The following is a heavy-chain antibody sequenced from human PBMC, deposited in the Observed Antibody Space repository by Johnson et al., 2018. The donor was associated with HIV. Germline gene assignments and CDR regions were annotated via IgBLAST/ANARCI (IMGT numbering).Heavy chain of an antibody. CDR3: ANGGLQFLEWLPHDAFDI. V-gene: IGHV3-30*04. D-gene: IGHD3-3*01. CDR2: ISYDGSNK. Sequence: QVQLVESGGGVVQPGRSLRLSCAASGFTFSSYAMHWVRQAPGKGLEWVAVISYDGSNKYYADSVKGRFTISRDNSKNTLYLQINSLRAEDTAVYYCANGGLQFLEWLPHDAFDIWGQGTMVTVSS. CDR1: GFTFSSYA. J-gene: IGHJ3*02.